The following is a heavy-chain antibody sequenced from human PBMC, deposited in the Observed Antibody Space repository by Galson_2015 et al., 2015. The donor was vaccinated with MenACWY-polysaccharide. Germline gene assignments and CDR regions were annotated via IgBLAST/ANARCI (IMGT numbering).Heavy chain of an antibody. CDR2: INPNSGGT. CDR3: ARRGAVAGWRDWFDP. J-gene: IGHJ5*02. D-gene: IGHD6-19*01. V-gene: IGHV1-2*02. CDR1: GYTFTGYY. Sequence: SVKVSCKASGYTFTGYYMHWVRQAPGQGLEWMGWINPNSGGTNYAQKFQGRVTMTRDTSISTAYMELSRLRSDDTAVYYCARRGAVAGWRDWFDPWGQGTLVTVSS.